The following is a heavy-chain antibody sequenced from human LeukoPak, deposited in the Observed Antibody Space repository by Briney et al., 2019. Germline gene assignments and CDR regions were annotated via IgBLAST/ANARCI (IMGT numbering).Heavy chain of an antibody. CDR3: ARGAARRDGYK. J-gene: IGHJ4*02. V-gene: IGHV4-34*01. CDR1: GGSFTGSY. CDR2: INHSGST. Sequence: SETLSLTCAVYGGSFTGSYWSWVRQPPGKGLEWIGEINHSGSTNYSPSLKSRVTISVDMSKNQFSLKLSSVTAADTAVYYCARGAARRDGYKWGQGTQVIVSS. D-gene: IGHD5-24*01.